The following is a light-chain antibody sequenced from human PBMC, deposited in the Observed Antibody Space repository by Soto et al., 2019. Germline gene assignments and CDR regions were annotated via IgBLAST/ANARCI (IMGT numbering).Light chain of an antibody. CDR2: EVN. CDR1: RSDVGNYNL. V-gene: IGLV2-23*02. J-gene: IGLJ3*02. CDR3: CSYAGSDTWA. Sequence: QSAPTQPASVSGSPGQSITISCAGTRSDVGNYNLVSWYQQHPGKAPKLMIYEVNKRPSGVSNRFSGSKSGNTASLTISGLQAEDEADYYCCSYAGSDTWAFGGGTKLTVL.